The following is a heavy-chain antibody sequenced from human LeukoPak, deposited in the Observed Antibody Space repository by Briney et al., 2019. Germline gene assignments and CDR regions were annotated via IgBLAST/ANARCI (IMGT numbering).Heavy chain of an antibody. J-gene: IGHJ6*02. V-gene: IGHV4-4*07. CDR3: ARTFGEFPGYYYGMDV. Sequence: PSETLSLTCTVSGGSISSHYWSWIQQPAEKGLEWIGRIYTSGSTNYNPSLKSRVTMSVDTSKNQFSLKLSSVTAADTAVYYCARTFGEFPGYYYGMDVWGQGTTVTVSS. D-gene: IGHD3-10*01. CDR1: GGSISSHY. CDR2: IYTSGST.